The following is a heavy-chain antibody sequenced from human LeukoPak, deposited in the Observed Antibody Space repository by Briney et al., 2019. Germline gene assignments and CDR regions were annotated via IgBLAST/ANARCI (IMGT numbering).Heavy chain of an antibody. CDR3: ARTKHGSGPRHEYYFDY. V-gene: IGHV1-2*02. Sequence: SVKVSCKASGYTFTGYYMHWVRQAPGQGLEWMGWINPDSGGPNYAQKFQGRVTMTRDTSISAAYMELSSLRSDDTAVYYCARTKHGSGPRHEYYFDYWGQGTLVTVSS. CDR1: GYTFTGYY. D-gene: IGHD2-15*01. J-gene: IGHJ4*02. CDR2: INPDSGGP.